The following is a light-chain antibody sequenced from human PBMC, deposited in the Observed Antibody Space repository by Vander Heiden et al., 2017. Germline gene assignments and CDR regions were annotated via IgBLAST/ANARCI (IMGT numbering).Light chain of an antibody. CDR3: QVWDSSSDHYV. Sequence: SYVLTQPPSVSVAPGQTARITCGGNTIGSKSVHWYQQKPGQAPVLVVYDDSDRPSGITERFSGSNSGNTATLTISRVEAGDEADYYCQVWDSSSDHYVFGTGTKVTVL. V-gene: IGLV3-21*02. CDR1: TIGSKS. CDR2: DDS. J-gene: IGLJ1*01.